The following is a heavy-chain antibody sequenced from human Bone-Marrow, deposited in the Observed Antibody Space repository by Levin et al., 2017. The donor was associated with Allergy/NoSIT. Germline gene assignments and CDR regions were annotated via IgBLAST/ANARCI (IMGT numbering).Heavy chain of an antibody. J-gene: IGHJ3*01. CDR1: GYSFSDYF. V-gene: IGHV1-2*06. CDR3: ARADCSSGTCHRLPFDVLDF. Sequence: GESLKISCKASGYSFSDYFVHWVRQAPGQGPEWMGRTNPTSGGSNYAQKFQGRVTMTRDTSISAAYMELSRLTSDDTAIYYCARADCSSGTCHRLPFDVLDFWGQGTMVTVSS. D-gene: IGHD2-15*01. CDR2: TNPTSGGS.